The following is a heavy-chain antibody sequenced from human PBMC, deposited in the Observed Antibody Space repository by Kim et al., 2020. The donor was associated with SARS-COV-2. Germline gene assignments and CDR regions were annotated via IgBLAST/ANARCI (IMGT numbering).Heavy chain of an antibody. CDR1: GGSFSGYY. CDR3: ARRGYSYGYHY. D-gene: IGHD5-18*01. CDR2: INHSGST. Sequence: SETLSLICAVYGGSFSGYYWSWIRQPPGKGLEWIGEINHSGSTNYNPSLKSRVTISVDTSKNQFSLKLSSVTAADTAVYYCARRGYSYGYHYWGQGTLVTVSS. V-gene: IGHV4-34*01. J-gene: IGHJ4*02.